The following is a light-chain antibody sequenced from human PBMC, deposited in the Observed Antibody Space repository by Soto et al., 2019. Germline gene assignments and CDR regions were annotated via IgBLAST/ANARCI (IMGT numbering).Light chain of an antibody. CDR1: QSVSRSY. J-gene: IGKJ1*01. Sequence: EIVLTQSPGTLSLSPGERATLSCRASQSVSRSYLAWYQQKPSQAPRLLIYGASSRATGIPDRFSGSGSGTDFTLTISRLEPEDFAVYYCQQYGSSPRTFGQGTKVDIK. CDR3: QQYGSSPRT. V-gene: IGKV3-20*01. CDR2: GAS.